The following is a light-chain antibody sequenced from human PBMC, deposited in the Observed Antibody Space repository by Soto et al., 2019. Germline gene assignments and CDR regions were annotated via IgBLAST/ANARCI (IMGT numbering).Light chain of an antibody. CDR1: SSDVGSYKY. CDR3: CSYAGSYTWV. V-gene: IGLV2-11*01. CDR2: DVS. J-gene: IGLJ3*02. Sequence: QSALTQPRSVSGSPGQSVTISCTGTSSDVGSYKYVSWYQQHTGNAPKLIIYDVSKRPSGVPDRFSGSKSCNTVSLTISGLQADDEADYSCCSYAGSYTWVVGGGTKLTVL.